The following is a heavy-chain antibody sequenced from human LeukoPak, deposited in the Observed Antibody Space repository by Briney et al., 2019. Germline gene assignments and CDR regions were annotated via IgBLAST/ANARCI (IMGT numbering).Heavy chain of an antibody. J-gene: IGHJ4*02. D-gene: IGHD3-10*01. CDR3: ARAMVRGVPFDY. V-gene: IGHV3-30-3*01. Sequence: PGGSLRLSCAASGFTFSSYWMSWVRQAPGKGLEWLSVISYDGNTKYYALSVRGRFTISRDNSKNTLYLQINSLRLDDTAVYYCARAMVRGVPFDYWGQGALVTVSS. CDR2: ISYDGNTK. CDR1: GFTFSSYW.